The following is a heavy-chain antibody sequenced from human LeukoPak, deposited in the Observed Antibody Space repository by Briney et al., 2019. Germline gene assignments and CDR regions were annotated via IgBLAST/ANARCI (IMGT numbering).Heavy chain of an antibody. J-gene: IGHJ4*02. D-gene: IGHD6-13*01. CDR2: IYYSGST. Sequence: SETLSLTCTVSGGSISSYYWSWIRQPPGKGLEWIGYIYYSGSTNYNPSLKSRVSISVDTSKNQFSLKLSSVTAADTAVYYCARLGIAAAAYFDYWGQGNLVTVSS. CDR1: GGSISSYY. V-gene: IGHV4-59*08. CDR3: ARLGIAAAAYFDY.